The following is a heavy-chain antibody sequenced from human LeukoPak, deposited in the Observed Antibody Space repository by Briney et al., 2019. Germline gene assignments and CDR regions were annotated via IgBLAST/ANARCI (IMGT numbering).Heavy chain of an antibody. J-gene: IGHJ4*02. CDR2: ISGSGGST. CDR1: GFTFSSYA. V-gene: IGHV3-23*01. D-gene: IGHD6-19*01. CDR3: AKDPMDRVAVAYVSVPRPGDY. Sequence: GGSLRLSCAASGFTFSSYAMSWVRQAPGKGLEWVSAISGSGGSTYYADPVKGRFTISRDNSKNTLYLQMNSLRAEDTAVYYCAKDPMDRVAVAYVSVPRPGDYWGQGTLVTVSS.